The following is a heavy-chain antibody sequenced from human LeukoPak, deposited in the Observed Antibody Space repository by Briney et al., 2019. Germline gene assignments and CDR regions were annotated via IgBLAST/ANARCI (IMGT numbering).Heavy chain of an antibody. D-gene: IGHD3-10*01. CDR2: MNPNSGNT. CDR3: ARGQVVRGVIIRRFDP. V-gene: IGHV1-8*03. J-gene: IGHJ5*02. Sequence: ASVKVSCKASGYTFTSYDINWVRQATGQGLEWMGWMNPNSGNTGYAQKFQGRVTITRNTSISTAYMELSSLRSEDTAVYYCARGQVVRGVIIRRFDPWGQGTLVTVSS. CDR1: GYTFTSYD.